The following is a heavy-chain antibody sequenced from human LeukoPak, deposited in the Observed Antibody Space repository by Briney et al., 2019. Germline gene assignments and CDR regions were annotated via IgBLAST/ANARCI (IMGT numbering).Heavy chain of an antibody. CDR2: IYYSGST. J-gene: IGHJ4*02. CDR3: ARGSGWYWY. V-gene: IGHV4-59*01. CDR1: GASSSSYY. D-gene: IGHD6-19*01. Sequence: PSETLSLTCTVSGASSSSYYWSWIRQPPGKGLEWIGYIYYSGSTNYNPSLKSRVTISVDTSKNQFSLKLSSVTAADTAMYYCARGSGWYWYWGQGTLVTVSS.